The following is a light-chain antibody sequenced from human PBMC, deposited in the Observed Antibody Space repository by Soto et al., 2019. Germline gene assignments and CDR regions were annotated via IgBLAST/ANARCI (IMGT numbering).Light chain of an antibody. CDR1: SSNIGSNT. CDR3: AAWDDSLNGPV. V-gene: IGLV1-44*01. J-gene: IGLJ2*01. Sequence: QSVLTQPPSASGTPGQRVTISCSGSSSNIGSNTVNWYQQLPGTAPKLLIYSNNQRPSGVPDRFSGSKSGTSASLAISGLLSDDEADYYCAAWDDSLNGPVFGGGTKLTVL. CDR2: SNN.